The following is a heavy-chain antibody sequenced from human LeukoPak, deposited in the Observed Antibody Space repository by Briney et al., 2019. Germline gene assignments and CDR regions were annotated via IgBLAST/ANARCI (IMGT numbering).Heavy chain of an antibody. V-gene: IGHV4-4*09. CDR3: ARAKYSSGWYFDY. CDR1: GGSISSYY. D-gene: IGHD6-19*01. Sequence: SETLSLTCTVSGGSISSYYWSWIRQPPGKGLEWIGYIYTSGSTNYNPSLKSRVTISVDTSKNQFSLKLSSVTAADTAVYYCARAKYSSGWYFDYWGQGTLVTVSS. J-gene: IGHJ4*02. CDR2: IYTSGST.